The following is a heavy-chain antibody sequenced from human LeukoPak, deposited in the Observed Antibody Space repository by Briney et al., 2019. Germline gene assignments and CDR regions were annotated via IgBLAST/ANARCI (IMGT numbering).Heavy chain of an antibody. CDR3: AKAMVRGVRAYAFDI. J-gene: IGHJ3*02. D-gene: IGHD3-10*01. Sequence: GGSLRLSCAASGFTFSSYWMSWVRQAPGKGLEWVANIKQDGSEKYYVDSVKGRFTISRDNAKNSLYLQMNSLRAEDTALYYCAKAMVRGVRAYAFDIWGQGTMVTVSS. CDR1: GFTFSSYW. V-gene: IGHV3-7*03. CDR2: IKQDGSEK.